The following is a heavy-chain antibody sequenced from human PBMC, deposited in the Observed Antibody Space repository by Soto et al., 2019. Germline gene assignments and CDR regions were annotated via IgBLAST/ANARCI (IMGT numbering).Heavy chain of an antibody. J-gene: IGHJ6*02. CDR1: GYTLTELS. V-gene: IGHV1-24*01. Sequence: GASVKVSCKVSGYTLTELSMHWVRQAPGKGLEWMGGFDPEDGETIYAQKFQGRVTMTEDTSTDTAYMELSSLRSEDTAVYYCATISGDYKYYGMDVWGQGTTVTVSS. CDR3: ATISGDYKYYGMDV. D-gene: IGHD4-17*01. CDR2: FDPEDGET.